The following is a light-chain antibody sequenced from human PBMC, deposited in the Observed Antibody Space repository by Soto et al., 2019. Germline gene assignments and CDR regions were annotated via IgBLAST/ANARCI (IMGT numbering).Light chain of an antibody. CDR1: SSDVGGYNY. J-gene: IGLJ1*01. V-gene: IGLV2-14*03. Sequence: QSVLTQPASVSGSPGQSINISCTGTSSDVGGYNYVSWYQHHPGKAPKLIIYDGSNRPSGGCNPFSGSKSGNPASLTISGLRPEDEADYYCSSYTPSNTRQIVFGTGPKVPAL. CDR2: DGS. CDR3: SSYTPSNTRQIV.